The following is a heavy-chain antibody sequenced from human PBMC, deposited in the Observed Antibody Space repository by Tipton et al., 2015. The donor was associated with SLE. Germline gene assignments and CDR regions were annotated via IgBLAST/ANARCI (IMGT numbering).Heavy chain of an antibody. CDR3: ARVPAVYYYYMDV. V-gene: IGHV4-59*01. CDR2: IYYSGST. D-gene: IGHD2-2*01. CDR1: GDSITSDY. J-gene: IGHJ6*03. Sequence: TLSLTCTVSGDSITSDYWTWIRQPPGKGLEWIGHIYYSGSTNYNPSLKSRVTISVDTSKNQFSLKLSSVTAADTAVYYCARVPAVYYYYMDVWGKGTTVTVSS.